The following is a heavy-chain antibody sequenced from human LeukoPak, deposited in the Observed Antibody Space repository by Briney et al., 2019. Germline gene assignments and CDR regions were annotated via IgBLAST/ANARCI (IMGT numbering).Heavy chain of an antibody. D-gene: IGHD2-21*02. V-gene: IGHV1-69*05. Sequence: ASVKVPCKASGGTFSSYAISWVRQAPGQGLEWMGRIIPIFSTANYAQKFQGRVTITTDESTSTAYMELSSLRSEDTAVYYCARGPYGGGDCYRFDYWGQGTLVTVSS. CDR3: ARGPYGGGDCYRFDY. CDR1: GGTFSSYA. CDR2: IIPIFSTA. J-gene: IGHJ4*02.